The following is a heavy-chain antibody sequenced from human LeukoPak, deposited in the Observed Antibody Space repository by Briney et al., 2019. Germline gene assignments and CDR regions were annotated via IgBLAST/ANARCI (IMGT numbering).Heavy chain of an antibody. CDR1: SGSISNSNYY. V-gene: IGHV4-39*01. Sequence: SETLSLTCSVSSGSISNSNYYWGWIRQPPGKGLEWIGSIFYSGSTDYNPSLKSRVTISVDTSKNQFSLKLTSVTAADTAVYYCARRLGGIVVVPGAIGWFDPWGQGTLVTVSS. D-gene: IGHD2-2*01. CDR2: IFYSGST. CDR3: ARRLGGIVVVPGAIGWFDP. J-gene: IGHJ5*02.